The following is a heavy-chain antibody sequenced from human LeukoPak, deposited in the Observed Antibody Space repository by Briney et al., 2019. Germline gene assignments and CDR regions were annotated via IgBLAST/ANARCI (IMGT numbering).Heavy chain of an antibody. D-gene: IGHD3-10*01. CDR2: ISGSGGST. V-gene: IGHV3-23*01. CDR3: AKDLRGRGDYGSGYY. Sequence: GGSLRLSCAASGFTFSSYAMSWVRQAPGKGLEWVSAISGSGGSTYYADSVKGRFTISRDNSKNTLYLQMNSLRAEDPAVYYCAKDLRGRGDYGSGYYWGQGTLVTVSS. J-gene: IGHJ4*02. CDR1: GFTFSSYA.